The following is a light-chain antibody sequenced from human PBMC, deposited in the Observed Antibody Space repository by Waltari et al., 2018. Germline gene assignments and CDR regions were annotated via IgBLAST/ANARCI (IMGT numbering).Light chain of an antibody. J-gene: IGLJ6*01. V-gene: IGLV1-44*01. CDR3: AAWDDSLNGNV. CDR1: RSNIGSNT. CDR2: SNK. Sequence: QSVLTQPPSASGTPGQRVTISCSGSRSNIGSNTVNWYQQLPGTAPKLLIYSNKQRPSGVPDRFSGSKSGTSASLAISGLQSEDEADYYCAAWDDSLNGNVFGSGTKVTVL.